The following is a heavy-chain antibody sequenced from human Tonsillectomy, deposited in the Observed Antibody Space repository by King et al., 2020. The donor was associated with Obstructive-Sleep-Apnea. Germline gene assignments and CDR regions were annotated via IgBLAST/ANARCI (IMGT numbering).Heavy chain of an antibody. Sequence: VQLVESGGGVVQPGRSLRLSCAATGFTFSRYGIHWVRQAPGKGLEWVAVIWYDGSNKYYADSVKGRFTISRDNSKNTLYLQMNSLRVDDTAVYYCAREGRGDGSGSYVDYWGQGTLVTVSS. J-gene: IGHJ4*02. D-gene: IGHD3-10*01. CDR1: GFTFSRYG. V-gene: IGHV3-33*01. CDR3: AREGRGDGSGSYVDY. CDR2: IWYDGSNK.